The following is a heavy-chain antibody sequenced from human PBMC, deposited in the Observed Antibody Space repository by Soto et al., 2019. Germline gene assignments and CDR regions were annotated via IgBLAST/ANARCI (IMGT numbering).Heavy chain of an antibody. V-gene: IGHV1-46*01. CDR1: GYTFTSYY. CDR2: INPSGGST. J-gene: IGHJ6*02. D-gene: IGHD6-19*01. Sequence: GASVKVSCKASGYTFTSYYMHWVRQAPGQGLEWMGIINPSGGSTSYAQKFQGRVTMTRDTSTSTVYMELSSLRSEDTAVYYCARAGSSGWPVYYYYGMDVWGQGTTVTVSS. CDR3: ARAGSSGWPVYYYYGMDV.